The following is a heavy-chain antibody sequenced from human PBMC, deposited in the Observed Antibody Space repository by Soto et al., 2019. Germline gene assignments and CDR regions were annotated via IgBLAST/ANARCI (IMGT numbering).Heavy chain of an antibody. J-gene: IGHJ5*02. V-gene: IGHV4-30-4*01. CDR1: GGSFDYY. CDR3: ARGAVEMTTHYAA. Sequence: QVQLQESGPGLMKPSQTLSLTCTVSGGSFDYYWSWIRQPPGKGLEWIGYIYYSGSTYYNPSLKSRATISIDTSKKQFSLKLSSVTAADTAVYYCARGAVEMTTHYAAWGQGTLVTVST. CDR2: IYYSGST. D-gene: IGHD4-17*01.